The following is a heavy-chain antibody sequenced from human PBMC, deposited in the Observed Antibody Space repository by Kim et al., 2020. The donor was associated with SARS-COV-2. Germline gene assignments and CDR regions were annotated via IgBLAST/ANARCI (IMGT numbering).Heavy chain of an antibody. CDR3: ARYRVRRIQYGMDV. J-gene: IGHJ6*02. D-gene: IGHD5-18*01. V-gene: IGHV4-34*01. Sequence: STSLQSRVAISVDTAKNQFSLKLSSVTAADTAVYYCARYRVRRIQYGMDVWGQGTTVTVSS.